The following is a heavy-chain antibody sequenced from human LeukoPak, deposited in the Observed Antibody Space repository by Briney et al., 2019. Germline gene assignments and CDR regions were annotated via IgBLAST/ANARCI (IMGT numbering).Heavy chain of an antibody. Sequence: GESLKISFKGSGYSFTSYWIGWVRQMPGKGLEWMGIINPGDSNNKYSPSFQGQVTISADKSISTAYLQWSSLKASDIAMHYCARLRWAGDGYNSRFDYWGQGTLVTVSS. D-gene: IGHD5-24*01. CDR2: INPGDSNN. V-gene: IGHV5-51*01. CDR3: ARLRWAGDGYNSRFDY. CDR1: GYSFTSYW. J-gene: IGHJ4*02.